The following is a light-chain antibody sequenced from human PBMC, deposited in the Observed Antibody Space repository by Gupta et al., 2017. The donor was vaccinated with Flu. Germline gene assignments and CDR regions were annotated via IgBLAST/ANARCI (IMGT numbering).Light chain of an antibody. Sequence: STDVGRYNHDSWYQQHPHNAPKLMLYEVSNRPSGVSDRFSGSKSDNTASPTISGLQAEDEADYYCSSHTTTALWVFGGGTKLTVL. CDR2: EVS. V-gene: IGLV2-14*01. CDR1: STDVGRYNH. CDR3: SSHTTTALWV. J-gene: IGLJ3*02.